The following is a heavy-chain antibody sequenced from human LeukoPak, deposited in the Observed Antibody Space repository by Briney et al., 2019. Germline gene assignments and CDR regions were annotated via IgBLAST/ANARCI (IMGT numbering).Heavy chain of an antibody. D-gene: IGHD3-10*02. V-gene: IGHV1-8*01. CDR1: GYTFTSYD. CDR3: ARVPVRMLGFRWFDP. J-gene: IGHJ5*02. Sequence: ASVKLSCKASGYTFTSYDINWVRQATGQGLEWMGWMNPNSGNTGYAQKFQGRVNMTRNTSISTAYMELSSLRSEDTAVYYCARVPVRMLGFRWFDPWGQGTLVTVSS. CDR2: MNPNSGNT.